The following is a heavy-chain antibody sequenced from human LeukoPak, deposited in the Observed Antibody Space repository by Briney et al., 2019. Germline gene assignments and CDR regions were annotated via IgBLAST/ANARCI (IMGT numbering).Heavy chain of an antibody. J-gene: IGHJ6*03. D-gene: IGHD5/OR15-5a*01. CDR1: GFTFSSYS. V-gene: IGHV3-21*01. CDR3: ARDLLRYYYYMDV. CDR2: ISSSSSYI. Sequence: PGGSLRLSCAATGFTFSSYSMNRVRQAPGKGLEWVSSISSSSSYIYYADSVKGRFTISRDNAKNSLYLQMNSLRAEDTAVYYCARDLLRYYYYMDVWGKGTTVTVSS.